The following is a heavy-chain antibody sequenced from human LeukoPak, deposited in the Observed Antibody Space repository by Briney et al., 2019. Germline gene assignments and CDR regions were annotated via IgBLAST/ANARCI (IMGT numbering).Heavy chain of an antibody. V-gene: IGHV3-9*01. D-gene: IGHD5-24*01. CDR1: GFTFDDYA. J-gene: IGHJ5*02. CDR3: AKDDSAEMATISGWFDP. Sequence: GRSLRLSCAASGFTFDDYAMHWVRQAPGKGLEWVSGISWNSGSIGYADSEKGRFTISRDNAKNSLYLQMNSLRAEDTALYYCAKDDSAEMATISGWFDPWGQGTLVTVSS. CDR2: ISWNSGSI.